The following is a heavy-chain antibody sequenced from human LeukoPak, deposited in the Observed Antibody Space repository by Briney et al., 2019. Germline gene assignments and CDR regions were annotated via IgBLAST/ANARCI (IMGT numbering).Heavy chain of an antibody. CDR1: GYTFTSYD. D-gene: IGHD3-16*01. CDR2: MNPNSGNT. J-gene: IGHJ5*02. CDR3: ASVRVGTFWFDP. V-gene: IGHV1-8*01. Sequence: ASVKVSCKASGYTFTSYDINWVRQATGQGLEWMGWMNPNSGNTGYAQKFQGRVTMTRNTSISTAYMELSSLRSEDTAVYYCASVRVGTFWFDPWGQGTLVTVSS.